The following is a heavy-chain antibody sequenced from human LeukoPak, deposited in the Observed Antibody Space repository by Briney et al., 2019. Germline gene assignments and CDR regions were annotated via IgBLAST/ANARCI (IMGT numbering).Heavy chain of an antibody. V-gene: IGHV4-59*08. J-gene: IGHJ4*02. Sequence: SETLSLTCSVSGGSISSYYWSWIRQPPGKGLEWIGYVFYSGSTNYNPSLKSRVTISLDTSKNQFSLKLSSVTAADTAVYYCATQARIVGATGYFDYWGQGTLVTVSS. CDR1: GGSISSYY. CDR3: ATQARIVGATGYFDY. CDR2: VFYSGST. D-gene: IGHD1-26*01.